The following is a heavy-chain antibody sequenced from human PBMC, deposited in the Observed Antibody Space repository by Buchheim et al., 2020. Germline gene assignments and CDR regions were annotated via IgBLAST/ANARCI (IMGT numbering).Heavy chain of an antibody. CDR1: AFTLSSSA. Sequence: EVQLLESGGDLVQPGGSLRLSCAASAFTLSSSAMRWVRQAPGKGLEWISTVGRGGTPYYADSVKGRFTISRDNSKNNLYLQMSSLRAEDTAIYYCARGSGYYFDFWGPGTL. CDR3: ARGSGYYFDF. J-gene: IGHJ4*02. V-gene: IGHV3-23*01. CDR2: VGRGGTP.